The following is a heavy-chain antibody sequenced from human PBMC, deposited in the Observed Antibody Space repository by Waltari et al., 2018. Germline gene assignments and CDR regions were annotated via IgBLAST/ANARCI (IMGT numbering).Heavy chain of an antibody. Sequence: EVQLLQSGGDWVQPGGSLRLSCVHSGFTFGTDAIRWVRQAPGTGLEWVSAVSVSDFTYYADSVRGRFTISRDTSKNTVYLQLNSLRGEDAAVYYCAKPFYNWDDPLDSWGQGTLVTVSS. J-gene: IGHJ4*02. CDR1: GFTFGTDA. D-gene: IGHD1-20*01. CDR3: AKPFYNWDDPLDS. V-gene: IGHV3-23*01. CDR2: VSVSDFT.